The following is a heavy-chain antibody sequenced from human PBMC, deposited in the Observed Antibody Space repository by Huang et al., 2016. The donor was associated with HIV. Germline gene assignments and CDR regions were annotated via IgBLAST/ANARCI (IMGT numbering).Heavy chain of an antibody. D-gene: IGHD3-22*01. CDR3: AKEADYHDSWELWYYFDY. J-gene: IGHJ4*02. V-gene: IGHV3-30*18. Sequence: QVQLVESGGGVVQPGRSLRLSCAASGFIFSNYGMHWVRQAPGKGLGWVAVISYEGGKKYYADSVKGRFTISRDSSTNTVYLQMNSLRPEDTAIYYCAKEADYHDSWELWYYFDYWGQGTLVTVSS. CDR2: ISYEGGKK. CDR1: GFIFSNYG.